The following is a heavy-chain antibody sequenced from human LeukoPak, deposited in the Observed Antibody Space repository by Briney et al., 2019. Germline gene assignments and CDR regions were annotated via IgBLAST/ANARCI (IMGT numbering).Heavy chain of an antibody. CDR2: ISSSSSYI. V-gene: IGHV3-21*01. CDR1: GFTFSSYS. D-gene: IGHD6-6*01. Sequence: GGSLRLSCAASGFTFSSYSMNWVRQAPGKGLEWVSSISSSSSYIYYADSVKGRFTISRDNAKNSLYLQMNSLRAEDTAVYYCARDRLEYSSSEYYFDYWGQGTLVTVSS. J-gene: IGHJ4*02. CDR3: ARDRLEYSSSEYYFDY.